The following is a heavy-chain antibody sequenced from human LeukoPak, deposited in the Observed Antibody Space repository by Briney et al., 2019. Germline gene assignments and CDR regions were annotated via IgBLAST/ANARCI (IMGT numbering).Heavy chain of an antibody. CDR2: RSPNSGNT. D-gene: IGHD7-27*01. CDR1: GYTFTTYD. V-gene: IGHV1-8*01. CDR3: ARNAPKTGDFFY. J-gene: IGHJ4*02. Sequence: GASVKVSCKASGYTFTTYDINWVRQATGQGLEWMGWRSPNSGNTGYAQKFQGRVTLTRDTSISTAYMELSSLTSEDTAVYYCARNAPKTGDFFYWGQGTLVSVSS.